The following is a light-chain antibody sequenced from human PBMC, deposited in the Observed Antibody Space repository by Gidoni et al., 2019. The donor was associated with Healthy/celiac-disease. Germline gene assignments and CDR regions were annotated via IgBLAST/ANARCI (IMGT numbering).Light chain of an antibody. Sequence: QPVLTQPPSVSGAPGQRVTISCTGSSSNIGAGYDVHWYQPLPGTAPKLLIYGKSHRPSGVPYRFSGSKSGTSASLAITGLQAEDEADYYCQSYDSSLSVVVFDGGTKLTVL. CDR1: SSNIGAGYD. CDR3: QSYDSSLSVVV. V-gene: IGLV1-40*01. J-gene: IGLJ2*01. CDR2: GKS.